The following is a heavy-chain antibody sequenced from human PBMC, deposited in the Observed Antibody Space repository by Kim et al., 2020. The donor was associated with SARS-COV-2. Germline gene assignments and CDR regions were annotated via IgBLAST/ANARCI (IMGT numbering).Heavy chain of an antibody. D-gene: IGHD3-10*01. CDR3: ARSTGSFFDY. V-gene: IGHV3-48*03. CDR2: TI. J-gene: IGHJ4*02. Sequence: TIYDADSVKGRFTISRDNTRNSLYLQMSSLTGEDTAVYYCARSTGSFFDYWGQGALVTVSS.